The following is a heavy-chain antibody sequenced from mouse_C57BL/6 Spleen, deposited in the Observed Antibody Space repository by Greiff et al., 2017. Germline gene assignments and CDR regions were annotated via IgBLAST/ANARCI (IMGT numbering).Heavy chain of an antibody. V-gene: IGHV1-18*01. CDR3: ARWDYYYGSSFWYFDV. CDR1: GYTFTDYN. CDR2: INPNNGGT. D-gene: IGHD1-1*01. J-gene: IGHJ1*03. Sequence: VQLQQSGPELVKPGASVKIPCKASGYTFTDYNMDWVKQSHGKSLEWIGDINPNNGGTIYNQKFKGKATLTVDKSSSTAYMELRSLTSEDTAVXYCARWDYYYGSSFWYFDVWGTGTTVTVSS.